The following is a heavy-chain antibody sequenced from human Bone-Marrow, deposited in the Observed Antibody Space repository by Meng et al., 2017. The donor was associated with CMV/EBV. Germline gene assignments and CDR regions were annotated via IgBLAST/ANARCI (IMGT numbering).Heavy chain of an antibody. CDR1: GFSLSTSGMR. J-gene: IGHJ5*02. V-gene: IGHV2-70D*14. D-gene: IGHD3-10*01. CDR3: ARSTLGNWFDP. CDR2: LDWDDDK. Sequence: SGPTLVKPTHTLTLTCTFSGFSLSTSGMRVSWIRQPPGKALEWLARLDWDDDKSYSTSLKTRLTISKDTSKSQVGLPMTNMDPVDTATYYCARSTLGNWFDPWGQGTLVTVSS.